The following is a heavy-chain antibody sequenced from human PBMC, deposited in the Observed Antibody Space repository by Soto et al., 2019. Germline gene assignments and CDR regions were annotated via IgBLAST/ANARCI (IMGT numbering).Heavy chain of an antibody. V-gene: IGHV3-73*01. CDR2: IGSKANNYAT. D-gene: IGHD2-15*01. Sequence: EVQLVESGGGLVQPGGSLKLSCAASGFTFSGSAMHWVRQASGKGLEWVGRIGSKANNYATAYAASVKGRFTISRDDSKNTAYLQMNSLKTEDTVIYYCTRPFDCSGGSCYSGWYYYYGMDVWGQGTTVTVSS. CDR3: TRPFDCSGGSCYSGWYYYYGMDV. J-gene: IGHJ6*02. CDR1: GFTFSGSA.